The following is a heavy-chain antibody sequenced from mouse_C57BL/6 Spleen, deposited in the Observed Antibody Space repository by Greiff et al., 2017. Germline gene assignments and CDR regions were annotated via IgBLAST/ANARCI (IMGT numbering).Heavy chain of an antibody. CDR2: IDPSDSET. Sequence: VQLQQPGAELVRPGSSVKLSCKASGYTFTSYWMHWVKQRPIQGLEWIGNIDPSDSETHYNQKFKDKATLTVDKSSSTAYMQLSSLTSEDSAVYYCASEDSSGWFAYWGQGTLVTVSA. CDR1: GYTFTSYW. J-gene: IGHJ3*01. D-gene: IGHD3-2*02. V-gene: IGHV1-52*01. CDR3: ASEDSSGWFAY.